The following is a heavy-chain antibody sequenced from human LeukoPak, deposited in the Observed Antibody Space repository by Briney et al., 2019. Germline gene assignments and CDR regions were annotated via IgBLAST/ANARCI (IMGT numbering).Heavy chain of an antibody. CDR2: IIPGFGTA. D-gene: IGHD3-3*01. V-gene: IGHV1-69*13. CDR1: GGTFNTYA. J-gene: IGHJ6*03. Sequence: SVKVSCKSSGGTFNTYAFSWVRQAPGQGLEWMGGIIPGFGTANYAQKFQGRVTINADESTSTAYMELSSLRSEDTAVYYCARSGRHNYYYYMDVWGKGTTVTVSS. CDR3: ARSGRHNYYYYMDV.